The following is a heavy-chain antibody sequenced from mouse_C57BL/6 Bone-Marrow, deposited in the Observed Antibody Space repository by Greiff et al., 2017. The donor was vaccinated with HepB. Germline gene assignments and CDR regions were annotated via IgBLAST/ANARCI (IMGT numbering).Heavy chain of an antibody. V-gene: IGHV1-19*01. Sequence: EVHLVESGPVLVKPGASVKMSCKASGYTFTDYYMNWVKQSHGKSLEWIGVINPYNGGTSYNQKFKGKATLTVDKSSSTAYMELNSLTSEDSAVYYCARSYYGSSYWYFDVWGTGTTVTVSS. J-gene: IGHJ1*03. CDR2: INPYNGGT. CDR1: GYTFTDYY. D-gene: IGHD1-1*01. CDR3: ARSYYGSSYWYFDV.